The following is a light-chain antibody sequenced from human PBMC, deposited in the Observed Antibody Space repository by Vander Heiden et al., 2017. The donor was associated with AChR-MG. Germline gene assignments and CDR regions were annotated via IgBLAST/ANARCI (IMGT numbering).Light chain of an antibody. CDR2: EVN. CDR1: SSDVGAYNS. J-gene: IGLJ2*01. V-gene: IGLV2-8*01. CDR3: SSYADGNSVV. Sequence: QSALTQPPSASGSPGQSVTISCTGTSSDVGAYNSVSWYQQHPGKAPKLIIYEVNKRPSGVPDRFSGSKSGNTASLTVSGLQAEDEADYYCSSYADGNSVVFGGGTEMTVL.